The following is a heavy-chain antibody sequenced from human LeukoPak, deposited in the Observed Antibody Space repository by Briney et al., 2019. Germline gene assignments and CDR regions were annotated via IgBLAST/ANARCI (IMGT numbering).Heavy chain of an antibody. CDR3: ATKQWLAPPPDS. D-gene: IGHD6-19*01. V-gene: IGHV3-74*01. CDR1: GFTFSKYW. Sequence: GGSLRPSCAAAGFTFSKYWMLWVRQAPGKGLESVSRINTDGTVTTYADSVKGRFTVSRDNADNTMFLQMNSVRDEDTAVYYCATKQWLAPPPDSWGQGTPVTVSS. CDR2: INTDGTVT. J-gene: IGHJ4*02.